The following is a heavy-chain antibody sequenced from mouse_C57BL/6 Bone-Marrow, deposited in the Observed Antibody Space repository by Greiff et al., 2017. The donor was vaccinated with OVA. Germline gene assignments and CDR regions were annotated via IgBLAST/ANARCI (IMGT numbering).Heavy chain of an antibody. CDR3: TSLITTVVATEDY. Sequence: QVQLKESGAELVRPGASVTLSCKASGYTFTDYEMHWVKQTPVHGLEWIGAIDPETGGTAYNQKFKGKAYMELRSLTSEDSAVYYCTSLITTVVATEDYWGQGTTLTVSS. V-gene: IGHV1-15*01. J-gene: IGHJ2*01. D-gene: IGHD1-1*01. CDR2: IDPETGGT. CDR1: GYTFTDYE.